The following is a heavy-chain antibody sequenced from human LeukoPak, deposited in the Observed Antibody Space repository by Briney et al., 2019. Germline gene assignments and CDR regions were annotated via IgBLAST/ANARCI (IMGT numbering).Heavy chain of an antibody. CDR2: IDHRGTA. CDR3: AVGITILGVAASFDS. V-gene: IGHV4-34*01. Sequence: SETLSLTCAVYGASYNAYYWSWIRQPPGKGLEWIGDIDHRGTATYNPSLKGRLSISADASKNQFSLKLNSVTDADTAVYYCAVGITILGVAASFDSWGQGNLVIVSS. J-gene: IGHJ4*02. D-gene: IGHD3-3*01. CDR1: GASYNAYY.